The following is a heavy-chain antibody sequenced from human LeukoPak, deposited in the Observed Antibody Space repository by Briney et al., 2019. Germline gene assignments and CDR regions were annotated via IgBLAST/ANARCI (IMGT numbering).Heavy chain of an antibody. D-gene: IGHD7-27*01. V-gene: IGHV3-23*01. CDR3: AIDPNWGTHS. Sequence: GGSLRLSCAASGFTFSSHWMHWVRQAPGKRLEWVSIIGSSGGGIHYADSVKGRFTISRDNSKNALYLQMNSLRVEDTAVYYCAIDPNWGTHSWGQGVLVTVSS. J-gene: IGHJ4*02. CDR1: GFTFSSHW. CDR2: IGSSGGGI.